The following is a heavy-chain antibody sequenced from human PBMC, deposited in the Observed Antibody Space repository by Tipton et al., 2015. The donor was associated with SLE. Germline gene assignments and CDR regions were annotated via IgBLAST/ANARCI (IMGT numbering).Heavy chain of an antibody. CDR1: GSSISSYY. V-gene: IGHV4-4*09. D-gene: IGHD3-3*01. J-gene: IGHJ3*02. CDR3: AREQLRFLEPDAFDI. CDR2: IYTSGST. Sequence: GLVKPSETLSLTCNVSGSSISSYYCSWIRQPPGKGLEWIGYIYTSGSTNHNPSLKSRVTISVDTSKNQFSLKLSSVTAADTAVYYCAREQLRFLEPDAFDIWGQGTMVTVSS.